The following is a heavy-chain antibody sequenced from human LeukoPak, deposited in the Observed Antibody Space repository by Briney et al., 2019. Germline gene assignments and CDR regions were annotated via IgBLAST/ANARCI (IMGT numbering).Heavy chain of an antibody. V-gene: IGHV3-21*01. CDR1: GFTFSSYN. D-gene: IGHD3/OR15-3a*01. Sequence: LGGSLRLSCTASGFTFSSYNMNWVRQAPGKGLEWVSCISTSSNYIYYADSVKSRFTISRDNAESSLYLQMNSLRAEDTAVYYCARDGARTGDNWFDSWGQGTLVTVSS. CDR3: ARDGARTGDNWFDS. CDR2: ISTSSNYI. J-gene: IGHJ5*01.